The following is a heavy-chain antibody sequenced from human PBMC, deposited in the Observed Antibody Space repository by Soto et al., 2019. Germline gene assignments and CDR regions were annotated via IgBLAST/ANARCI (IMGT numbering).Heavy chain of an antibody. V-gene: IGHV1-8*01. CDR1: GYTFTSYD. Sequence: ASVKVSCKASGYTFTSYDINWVRQATGQGLEWMGWMNPNSGNTGYAQKFQGRVTMTRNTSKSTANMELSSLRSEDTAVYYCARAKGERYCSGGSCYPKGDAFDTWGQGTMVTVSS. J-gene: IGHJ3*02. CDR2: MNPNSGNT. CDR3: ARAKGERYCSGGSCYPKGDAFDT. D-gene: IGHD2-15*01.